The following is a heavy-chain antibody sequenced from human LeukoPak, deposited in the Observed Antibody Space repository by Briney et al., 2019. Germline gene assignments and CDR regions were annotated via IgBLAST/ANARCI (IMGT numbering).Heavy chain of an antibody. Sequence: GGSLRLSCAVSGFTFSSYAMHWVRQAPGKGLEWVAVISYDGSNKYYADSVKGRFTISRDNSKNTLYLQMNSLRAEDTAVYYCARDEVRYCSSTSCPNFDYWGQGTLVTVSS. CDR2: ISYDGSNK. V-gene: IGHV3-30-3*01. J-gene: IGHJ4*02. CDR1: GFTFSSYA. D-gene: IGHD2-2*01. CDR3: ARDEVRYCSSTSCPNFDY.